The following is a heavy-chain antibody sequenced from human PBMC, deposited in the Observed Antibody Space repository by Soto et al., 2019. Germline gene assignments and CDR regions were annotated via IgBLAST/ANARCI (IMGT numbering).Heavy chain of an antibody. J-gene: IGHJ4*02. CDR2: ISYDGSHK. Sequence: GVSLRLSCAGSGFTFSNYGLHWVRQAPGKGLEWVAVISYDGSHKYYADTVKGRFTISRDNSNNMLYLQMDSLRAEDTAVYYCAKDGAPRYCSRSSCHPAGAYWGQGTLVTVSS. CDR1: GFTFSNYG. V-gene: IGHV3-30*18. D-gene: IGHD2-15*01. CDR3: AKDGAPRYCSRSSCHPAGAY.